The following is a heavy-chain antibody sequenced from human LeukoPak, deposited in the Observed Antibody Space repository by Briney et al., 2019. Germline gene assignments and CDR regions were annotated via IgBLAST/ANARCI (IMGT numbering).Heavy chain of an antibody. J-gene: IGHJ4*02. Sequence: PEGSLRLSCAASGFTFSSYGVHWVRQAPGKGLEWVAFIRHDGTNKYNADSVKGRFTISRDNSKNTLYLQMNSLRAEDTAVYYCAKDRGGYSSGWYDYWGQGTLVTVSS. V-gene: IGHV3-30*02. CDR1: GFTFSSYG. CDR3: AKDRGGYSSGWYDY. CDR2: IRHDGTNK. D-gene: IGHD6-19*01.